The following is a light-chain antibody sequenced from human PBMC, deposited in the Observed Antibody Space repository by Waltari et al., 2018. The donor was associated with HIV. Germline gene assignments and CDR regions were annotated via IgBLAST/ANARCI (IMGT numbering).Light chain of an antibody. CDR3: SSYVTGGSLL. Sequence: QSALTQPASVSGSPGQSITISCIGSDIDIGIYDYISWFQHPPARAPRLVVFNANSRPSGGPFRFSGSKSGNTASLTISGLQADDEGVYYCSSYVTGGSLLFGGGTQVTVL. CDR1: DIDIGIYDY. J-gene: IGLJ3*02. V-gene: IGLV2-14*01. CDR2: NAN.